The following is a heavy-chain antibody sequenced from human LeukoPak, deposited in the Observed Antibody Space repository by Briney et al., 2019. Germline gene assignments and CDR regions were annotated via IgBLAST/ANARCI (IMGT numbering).Heavy chain of an antibody. J-gene: IGHJ4*02. V-gene: IGHV3-7*03. CDR1: GFTFSSYW. CDR2: IKQDGSEK. D-gene: IGHD3-10*01. CDR3: AREITMLACFDY. Sequence: GGSLRLSCAVSGFTFSSYWMSWVRQAPGKGLEWVANIKQDGSEKYYVDSVKGRFTISRDNAKNSLYLQMNSPRAEDTAVYYCAREITMLACFDYWGQGTLVTVSS.